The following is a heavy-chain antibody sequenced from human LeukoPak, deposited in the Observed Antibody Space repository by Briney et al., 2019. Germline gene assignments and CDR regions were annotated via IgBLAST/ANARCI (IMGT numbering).Heavy chain of an antibody. CDR3: AKDYYSSGWFHYFDY. Sequence: PGGSLRLSCAASGFTFSSYGIHWVRRAPGKGLEWVAVISYDGSNKYYADSVKGRFTISRDNSKNTLYLQMNSLRAEDTAVYYCAKDYYSSGWFHYFDYWGQGTLVTVSS. J-gene: IGHJ4*02. CDR2: ISYDGSNK. V-gene: IGHV3-30*18. D-gene: IGHD6-19*01. CDR1: GFTFSSYG.